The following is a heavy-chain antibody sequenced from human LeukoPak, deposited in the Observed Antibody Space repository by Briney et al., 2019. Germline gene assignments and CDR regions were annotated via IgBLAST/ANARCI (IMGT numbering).Heavy chain of an antibody. Sequence: ASVKVSCKASGGTFSSYAISWVRQAPGQGLEWMGGIIPIFGTANYAQKFQGRVTITADESTSTAYMELRSLRSEDTAVYYCARDPASRYYYMDVWGKGTTVTVSS. D-gene: IGHD6-6*01. J-gene: IGHJ6*03. V-gene: IGHV1-69*01. CDR1: GGTFSSYA. CDR3: ARDPASRYYYMDV. CDR2: IIPIFGTA.